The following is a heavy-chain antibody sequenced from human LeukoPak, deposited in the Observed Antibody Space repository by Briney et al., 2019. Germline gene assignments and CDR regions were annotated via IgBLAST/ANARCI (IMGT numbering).Heavy chain of an antibody. CDR2: IKSKTDGGAI. CDR3: LTRLRSTIGVDY. D-gene: IGHD5/OR15-5a*01. Sequence: PGGPLKLSGPAPGSSLTNAGMNWVGRAPGKGLDWFALIKSKTDGGAIHYAAPVRGRFSISRDDSINTVYLQMDSLKADDTAVYYCLTRLRSTIGVDYWGQGTLVTVSS. J-gene: IGHJ4*01. CDR1: GSSLTNAG. V-gene: IGHV3-15*01.